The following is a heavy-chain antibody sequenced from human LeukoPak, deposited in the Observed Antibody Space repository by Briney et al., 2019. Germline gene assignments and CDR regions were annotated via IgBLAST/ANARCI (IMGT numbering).Heavy chain of an antibody. V-gene: IGHV3-30*02. CDR3: AKGDGPYYYMDV. J-gene: IGHJ6*03. Sequence: GGSLRLSCAASGFTFSSYGMHWVRQAPGKGLEWVAFIRYDGSNEYYADSLKGRFTISRDNSKNTLYLQMNSLRAEDTAVYYCAKGDGPYYYMDVWGKGTTVTTSS. CDR2: IRYDGSNE. CDR1: GFTFSSYG.